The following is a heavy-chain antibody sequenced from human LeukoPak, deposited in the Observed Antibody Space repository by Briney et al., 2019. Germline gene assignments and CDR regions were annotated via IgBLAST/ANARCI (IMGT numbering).Heavy chain of an antibody. Sequence: GESLKISCKGSGYIFTSYWISWVRQMPGNGLGRMGRIDPSDSYTNYSPSFQGHVTISADKSISTAYLQWSSLKAPDTAMYYCARRWPSYSSSQRGFDYWGQGTLVTVSS. CDR2: IDPSDSYT. CDR1: GYIFTSYW. D-gene: IGHD6-13*01. J-gene: IGHJ4*02. V-gene: IGHV5-10-1*01. CDR3: ARRWPSYSSSQRGFDY.